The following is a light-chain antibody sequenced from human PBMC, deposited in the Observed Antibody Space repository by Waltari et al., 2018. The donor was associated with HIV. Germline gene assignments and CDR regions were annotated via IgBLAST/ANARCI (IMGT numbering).Light chain of an antibody. CDR2: DAS. CDR3: QQYNYWPRT. CDR1: QSLIIN. V-gene: IGKV3-15*01. J-gene: IGKJ1*01. Sequence: EIVMTQSPATLSVSPGERATLSCRASQSLIINVAWYQQKPGQAPRLLIYDASTRATGVPARFSGSGSGTDFTLTISSLQSEDFAFYYCQQYNYWPRTFGLGTKVEIK.